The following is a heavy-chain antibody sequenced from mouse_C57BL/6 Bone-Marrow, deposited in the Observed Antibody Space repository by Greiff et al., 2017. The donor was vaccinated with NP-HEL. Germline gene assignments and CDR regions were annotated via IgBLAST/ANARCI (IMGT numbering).Heavy chain of an antibody. CDR1: GYSFTGYY. V-gene: IGHV1-42*01. J-gene: IGHJ3*01. D-gene: IGHD2-1*01. Sequence: VQLKQSGPELVKPGASVKISCKASGYSFTGYYMNWVKQSPEKSLEWIGEINPSTGGTTYNQKFKAKATLTVDKSSSTAYMQLKSLTSEDSAVYYCARWMGGNCGFAYWGQGTLVTVSA. CDR3: ARWMGGNCGFAY. CDR2: INPSTGGT.